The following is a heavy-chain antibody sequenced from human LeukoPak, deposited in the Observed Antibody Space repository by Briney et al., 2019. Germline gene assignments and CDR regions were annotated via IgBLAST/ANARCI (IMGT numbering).Heavy chain of an antibody. Sequence: GGSLRLSCAASGFTVSNNYLHWVRRAPGKGLEWVSVIYSGGTTYYANSVKGRFTISRDSSKNTMYLRMNSLRVEDTAMYYCGRDVGPWGQGTLVTVSS. J-gene: IGHJ5*02. CDR3: GRDVGP. CDR2: IYSGGTT. V-gene: IGHV3-53*01. CDR1: GFTVSNNY.